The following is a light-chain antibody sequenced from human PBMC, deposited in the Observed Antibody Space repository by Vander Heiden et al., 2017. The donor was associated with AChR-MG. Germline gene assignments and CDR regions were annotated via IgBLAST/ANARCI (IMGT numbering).Light chain of an antibody. CDR2: DAS. CDR3: QQYGSSPLT. Sequence: IVLTQSPGTLSLSPGERATLSCRASQSVSSSYLAWYQQIPGQAPRLLIYDASSRATGIPDRFSGSGSGTDFTLTISRLEPEDFAVYYCQQYGSSPLTVGGGTKVEIK. J-gene: IGKJ4*01. V-gene: IGKV3-20*01. CDR1: QSVSSSY.